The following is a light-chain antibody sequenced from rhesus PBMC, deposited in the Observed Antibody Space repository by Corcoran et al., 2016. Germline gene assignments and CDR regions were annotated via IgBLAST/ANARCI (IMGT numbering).Light chain of an antibody. CDR1: QSVGSY. CDR3: QQSSNVCT. CDR2: GAS. V-gene: IGKV3-24*04. J-gene: IGKJ1*01. Sequence: ETVLTQSPATLSLSPGERATLSCRASQSVGSYLAWYQQKPGQAPRHLISGASRRATGIPDRFSGSGSWTDVTLTISSLESEDGGIYYCQQSSNVCTFGQGTKVEIK.